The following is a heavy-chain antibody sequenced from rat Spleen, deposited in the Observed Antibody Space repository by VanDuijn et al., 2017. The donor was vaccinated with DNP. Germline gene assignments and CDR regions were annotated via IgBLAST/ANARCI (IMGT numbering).Heavy chain of an antibody. CDR2: ITTDGGRT. J-gene: IGHJ4*01. V-gene: IGHV5-58*01. Sequence: EVQLVETGGGLVQPGRSLKLSCVASGFTFSNYWMYWVRQAPGKGLEWVASITTDGGRTYYPDSVKGRFSISRDNAENTVYLQMNSLRSEDTATYYCATFEGRDAWGQGTSVTVSS. CDR1: GFTFSNYW. D-gene: IGHD1-11*01. CDR3: ATFEGRDA.